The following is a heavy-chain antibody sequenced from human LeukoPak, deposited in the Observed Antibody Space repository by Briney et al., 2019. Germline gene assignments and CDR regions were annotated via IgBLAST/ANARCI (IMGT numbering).Heavy chain of an antibody. V-gene: IGHV4-30-2*01. D-gene: IGHD3-10*01. CDR2: IHHSGST. J-gene: IGHJ4*02. Sequence: SQTLSLTCAVSGGSISSGGYSWSWIRQPPGKGLEWIGYIHHSGSTYYNPSLKSRVTISVDRSKNQFSLKLSSVTAADTAVYYCARASRVWFGGLDYWGQGTLVTVSS. CDR1: GGSISSGGYS. CDR3: ARASRVWFGGLDY.